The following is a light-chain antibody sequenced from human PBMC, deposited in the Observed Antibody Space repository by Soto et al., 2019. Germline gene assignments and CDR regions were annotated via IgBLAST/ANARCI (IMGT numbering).Light chain of an antibody. Sequence: DIQMTQSPSSLSASLRDRVTITCRASQSISSFLNWYQQKPGKAPKLLIYAASILQSGVPSRFSGSGSGTDLTLTISSLQPEDFATYYCQQSYSTPYTFGQGTKLEIK. CDR1: QSISSF. V-gene: IGKV1-39*01. J-gene: IGKJ2*01. CDR2: AAS. CDR3: QQSYSTPYT.